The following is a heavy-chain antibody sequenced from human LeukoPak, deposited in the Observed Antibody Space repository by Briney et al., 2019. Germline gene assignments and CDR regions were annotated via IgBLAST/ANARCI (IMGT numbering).Heavy chain of an antibody. Sequence: GGSLRLSCAASGFTFSSSAMSWVRQAPGKGLDWVANIKQDGTDKYYVDSVKGRFTISRDNAKNLLYLQMNSLRAEDTAVYYCAREKLDTRGYVDYWGQGTLVTVSS. CDR2: IKQDGTDK. CDR3: AREKLDTRGYVDY. D-gene: IGHD3-22*01. J-gene: IGHJ4*02. V-gene: IGHV3-7*01. CDR1: GFTFSSSA.